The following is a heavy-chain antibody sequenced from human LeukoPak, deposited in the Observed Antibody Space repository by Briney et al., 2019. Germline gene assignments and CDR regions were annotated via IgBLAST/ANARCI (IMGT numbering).Heavy chain of an antibody. J-gene: IGHJ4*02. CDR2: ISCSDSIT. V-gene: IGHV3-23*01. CDR3: AKDRASNDYGDNYFDY. Sequence: GGSLRLSCAASGFTFNSYAMSWVRQAPGKGLQWVSGISCSDSITHYADSVKGRFTISRDNAKNTLYLQMNSLRAEDTVLYYCAKDRASNDYGDNYFDYWGQGTLVTVSS. D-gene: IGHD4-17*01. CDR1: GFTFNSYA.